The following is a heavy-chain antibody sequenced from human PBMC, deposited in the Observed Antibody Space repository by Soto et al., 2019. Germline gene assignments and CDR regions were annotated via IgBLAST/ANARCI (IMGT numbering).Heavy chain of an antibody. CDR1: GFTFGHST. V-gene: IGHV3-23*01. D-gene: IGHD3-10*01. J-gene: IGHJ4*02. Sequence: PGGSLRLSCAASGFTFGHSTMSWVRQAPGKGLEWVAAISGTGGAAYYADSVKGRFTISRDNSRNTLFLQMNSLRVDDTAIYHCAKPEEVVRGFDFWGLGTLVTFSS. CDR2: ISGTGGAA. CDR3: AKPEEVVRGFDF.